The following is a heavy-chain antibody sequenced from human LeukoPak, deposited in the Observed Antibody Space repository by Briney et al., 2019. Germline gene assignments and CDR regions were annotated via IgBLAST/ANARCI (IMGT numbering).Heavy chain of an antibody. CDR2: IFSSGTT. J-gene: IGHJ6*04. Sequence: ASETLSLTCTVSGGSISSYYWSWLRQPPGKGMEWIGYIFSSGTTNYTPSLKGRVTISVDTSKNQFSLKLSSVTAADTAVYYCARDVTYYDYDVWGKGTTVTVSS. CDR3: ARDVTYYDYDV. D-gene: IGHD3-3*01. CDR1: GGSISSYY. V-gene: IGHV4-59*01.